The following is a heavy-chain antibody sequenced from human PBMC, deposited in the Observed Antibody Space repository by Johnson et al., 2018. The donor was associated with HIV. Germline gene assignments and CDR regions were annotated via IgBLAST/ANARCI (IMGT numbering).Heavy chain of an antibody. D-gene: IGHD1-26*01. Sequence: MQLVESGGGLIQPGGSLRLSCAASGFTFSSYWMSWVRQAPGKGLEWVANIKQDGSEKYYVDSVKGRFTISRDNAKNSLYLQMNSLRAEDAAVYYCARDLGVVGATTAFDIWGRGTMVTVSS. J-gene: IGHJ3*02. CDR2: IKQDGSEK. CDR1: GFTFSSYW. CDR3: ARDLGVVGATTAFDI. V-gene: IGHV3-7*05.